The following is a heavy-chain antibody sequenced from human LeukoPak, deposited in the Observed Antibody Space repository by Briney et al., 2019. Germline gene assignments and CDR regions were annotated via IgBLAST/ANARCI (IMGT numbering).Heavy chain of an antibody. Sequence: PGGSLRLSRAASGFPFSSYSMNWVRQAPGQGLEWVSSLSSTSSFIYYADSVKGRFTISRDNAKNTLYLQMNSLRAEDTAVYYCATAGNYRFDYWGQGTLVTVSS. CDR1: GFPFSSYS. CDR3: ATAGNYRFDY. CDR2: LSSTSSFI. V-gene: IGHV3-21*01. D-gene: IGHD1-7*01. J-gene: IGHJ4*02.